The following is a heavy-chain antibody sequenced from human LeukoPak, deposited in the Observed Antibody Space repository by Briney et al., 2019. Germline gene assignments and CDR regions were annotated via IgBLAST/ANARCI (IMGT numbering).Heavy chain of an antibody. J-gene: IGHJ1*01. CDR1: GFTFSGYV. CDR3: AKGSTYYYDSSGSGFQH. Sequence: GGSLRLSCSASGFTFSGYVMGWVRQAPGKGLEWVSSISGSGYNTYSADSVQGRFAISRDNSKNTLYLQMNSLRDEDTAVYYCAKGSTYYYDSSGSGFQHWGQGTLVTVSS. D-gene: IGHD3-22*01. V-gene: IGHV3-23*01. CDR2: ISGSGYNT.